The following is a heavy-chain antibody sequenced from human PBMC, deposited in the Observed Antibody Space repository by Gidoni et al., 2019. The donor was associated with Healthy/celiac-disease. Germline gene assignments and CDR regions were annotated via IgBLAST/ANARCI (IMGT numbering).Heavy chain of an antibody. V-gene: IGHV4-34*01. J-gene: IGHJ4*02. Sequence: QVQLQQWGGGLCKPSETLYITRAVTGGTFSGYYWSWIRQPPGKGLEWIGEINHSGSTNYNPSLKSRVPISLDTSKNQFSLKLSSVTAADTAVYYCARGRSYGDYFDYWVQGTLVTVSS. CDR1: GGTFSGYY. CDR3: ARGRSYGDYFDY. D-gene: IGHD1-26*01. CDR2: INHSGST.